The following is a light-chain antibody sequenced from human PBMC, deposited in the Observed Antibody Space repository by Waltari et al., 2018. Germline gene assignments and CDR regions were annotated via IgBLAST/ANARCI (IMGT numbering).Light chain of an antibody. CDR3: QHYDKFPLART. Sequence: IQLTQSPSSLSASVGDRVTTTCQASQDIRHFLNWYQQKPGKAPNLLIYDSSNLETGVPSRFSGSGSGTDFTLTISTLQPEDIGTYYCQHYDKFPLARTFGQGTKVEIK. CDR1: QDIRHF. V-gene: IGKV1-33*01. CDR2: DSS. J-gene: IGKJ1*01.